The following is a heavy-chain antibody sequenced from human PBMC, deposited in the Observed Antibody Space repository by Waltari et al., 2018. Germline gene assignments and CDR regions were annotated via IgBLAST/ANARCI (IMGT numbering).Heavy chain of an antibody. V-gene: IGHV1-69*10. CDR1: GGTFSSYA. CDR2: IIPTLGIA. CDR3: ARGGMYYYDSSGYYSDAFDI. D-gene: IGHD3-22*01. J-gene: IGHJ3*02. Sequence: QVQLVQSGAEVKKPGSSVKVSCKASGGTFSSYAISWVRQAPGQGLEWMGGIIPTLGIANYAQKFQGRVTITADKSTSTAYMELSSLRSEDTAVYYCARGGMYYYDSSGYYSDAFDIWGQGTMVTVSS.